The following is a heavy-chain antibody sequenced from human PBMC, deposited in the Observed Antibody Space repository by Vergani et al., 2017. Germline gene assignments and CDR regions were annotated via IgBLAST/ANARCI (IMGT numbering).Heavy chain of an antibody. Sequence: QVQLVQSGAEVKKPGSSVKVSCKASGGTFSNYAISWVRQAPGQGLEWLWGIIPIFGTANYAQKFQGRVTITADKSTSTAYMELSSLRSEDTAVYFCARGHSSSWFDYWGQGTLVTVSS. CDR1: GGTFSNYA. CDR2: IIPIFGTA. CDR3: ARGHSSSWFDY. D-gene: IGHD6-13*01. J-gene: IGHJ4*02. V-gene: IGHV1-69*06.